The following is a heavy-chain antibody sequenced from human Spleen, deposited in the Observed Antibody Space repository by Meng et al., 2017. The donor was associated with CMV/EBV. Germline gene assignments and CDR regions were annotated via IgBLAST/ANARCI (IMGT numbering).Heavy chain of an antibody. Sequence: SCKTSGYTFSSYGISWVRQAPGQGLGWMGRISAYNGNTDYAQRVQGRVTMTTDTSTSTAYMELRSLRPDDTAVYYCAIFSRTEGFDPWGQGTLVTVSS. CDR2: ISAYNGNT. D-gene: IGHD3-3*02. V-gene: IGHV1-18*01. J-gene: IGHJ5*02. CDR3: AIFSRTEGFDP. CDR1: GYTFSSYG.